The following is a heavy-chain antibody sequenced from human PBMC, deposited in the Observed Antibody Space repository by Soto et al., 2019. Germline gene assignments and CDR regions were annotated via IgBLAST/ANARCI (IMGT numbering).Heavy chain of an antibody. Sequence: GGSLRLSCAASGFTFSSYAMSRVRQAPGKGLEWVSAISGSGGSTYYADSVKGRFTISRDNSKNTLYLQMNSLRAEDTAVYYCAKLAYYGSGKEWFDPWGQGTLVTVSS. CDR1: GFTFSSYA. V-gene: IGHV3-23*01. J-gene: IGHJ5*02. CDR3: AKLAYYGSGKEWFDP. CDR2: ISGSGGST. D-gene: IGHD3-10*01.